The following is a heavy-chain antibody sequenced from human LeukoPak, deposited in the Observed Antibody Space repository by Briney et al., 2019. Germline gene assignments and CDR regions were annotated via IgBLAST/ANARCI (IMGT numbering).Heavy chain of an antibody. CDR1: GFTFSNYT. Sequence: PGGSLRLSCAASGFTFSNYTMNWVRQAPGKGLEWVSFISTSSSYIYYADSVKGRFTISRDNAKNSLYLQMNSLRAEDTAVYYCARDVNWNYCDYWGHGTLVTVSS. CDR2: ISTSSSYI. D-gene: IGHD1-20*01. J-gene: IGHJ4*01. CDR3: ARDVNWNYCDY. V-gene: IGHV3-21*01.